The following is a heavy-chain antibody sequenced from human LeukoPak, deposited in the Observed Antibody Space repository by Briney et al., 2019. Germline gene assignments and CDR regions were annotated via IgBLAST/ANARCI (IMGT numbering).Heavy chain of an antibody. CDR1: GFGLSSYD. CDR3: ARSEDCSITSCSTSDAFDI. CDR2: IGTSGDT. Sequence: GGSLRLSCAASGFGLSSYDMHWVRQVPGKGLEWVSAIGTSGDTYYPDSVKGRFTISRENAKNSLYLQMNSLRAGDTAVYYCARSEDCSITSCSTSDAFDIWGQGTMVTVSS. V-gene: IGHV3-13*01. D-gene: IGHD2-2*01. J-gene: IGHJ3*02.